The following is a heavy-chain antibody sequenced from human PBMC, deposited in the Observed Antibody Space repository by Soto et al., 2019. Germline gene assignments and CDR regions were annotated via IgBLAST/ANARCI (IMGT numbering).Heavy chain of an antibody. CDR1: GVSFTSYF. CDR2: IYYTGST. V-gene: IGHV4-59*08. CDR3: ARPFDY. J-gene: IGHJ4*02. Sequence: QVQLQESGPGLVKPSETLSLTCTVSGVSFTSYFWSWLRQPLGKGLEWIGSIYYTGSTNYKPSLNSRVAMSVDTSENQLSLILNAVTAADTDVYYCARPFDYWCQGSLVTVST.